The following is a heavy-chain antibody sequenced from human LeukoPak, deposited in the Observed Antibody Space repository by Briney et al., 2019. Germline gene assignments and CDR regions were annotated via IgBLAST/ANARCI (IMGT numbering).Heavy chain of an antibody. CDR3: ARHALSPIAAAANAYYFDY. J-gene: IGHJ4*02. CDR1: GGSISSYY. Sequence: PSETLSLTCTVSGGSISSYYWSWIRQPPGKGLEWIGYIYYSGSTNYNPSLKSRVTISVDTSKNQFSLKLSSVTAADTAVYYCARHALSPIAAAANAYYFDYWGQGTLVTVPS. CDR2: IYYSGST. D-gene: IGHD6-13*01. V-gene: IGHV4-59*08.